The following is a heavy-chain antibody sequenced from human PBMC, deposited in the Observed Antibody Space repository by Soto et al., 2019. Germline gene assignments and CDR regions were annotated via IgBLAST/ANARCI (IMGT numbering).Heavy chain of an antibody. J-gene: IGHJ6*02. Sequence: SVKVSCKASGGTFSSYAISWVRQAPGQGLEWMGGIIPIFGTANYAQKFQGRVTITADKSTSTAYMELSNLRSEDTAVYYCARALGYHSSSSWYYYYGMDVWGQGXTVTVSS. CDR2: IIPIFGTA. CDR3: ARALGYHSSSSWYYYYGMDV. D-gene: IGHD6-6*01. CDR1: GGTFSSYA. V-gene: IGHV1-69*06.